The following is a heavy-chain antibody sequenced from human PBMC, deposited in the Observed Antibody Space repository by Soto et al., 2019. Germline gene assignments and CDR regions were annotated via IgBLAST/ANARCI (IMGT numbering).Heavy chain of an antibody. V-gene: IGHV4-59*01. CDR3: ARNTMTTVGYYYYMDV. D-gene: IGHD4-4*01. J-gene: IGHJ6*03. CDR2: IYYSGST. Sequence: SETLSLTCTVSGGSIRSYYWSWIRQPPGKGPEWIGYIYYSGSTNYNPSLKSRVTISVDTSKNQFSLKLSSVTAADTAVYYCARNTMTTVGYYYYMDVWGKGTTVTVSS. CDR1: GGSIRSYY.